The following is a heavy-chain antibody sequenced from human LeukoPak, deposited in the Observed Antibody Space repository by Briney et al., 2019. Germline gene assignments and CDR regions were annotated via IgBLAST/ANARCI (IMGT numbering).Heavy chain of an antibody. CDR2: ISSSSSYI. D-gene: IGHD3-22*01. Sequence: GALRLSCAASGFTLSSHSMNWVRQAPGKGLEWVASISSSSSYIYYADSVKGRFTISRDSAKNSLFLQMNSLRAEDTAVYYCAGDYYDSSGYHDYWGQGTLVTVSS. J-gene: IGHJ4*02. V-gene: IGHV3-21*01. CDR1: GFTLSSHS. CDR3: AGDYYDSSGYHDY.